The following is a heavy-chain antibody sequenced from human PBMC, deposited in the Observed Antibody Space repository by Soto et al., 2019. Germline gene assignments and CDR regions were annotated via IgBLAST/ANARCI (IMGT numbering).Heavy chain of an antibody. D-gene: IGHD3-10*01. V-gene: IGHV1-58*01. CDR3: AAGLWFGGMIGAFDI. CDR2: IVVGSGNT. CDR1: GFTFTSSA. Sequence: GASVKVSCKASGFTFTSSAVQWVRQARGQRLEWIGWIVVGSGNTNYAQKFQERVTITRDMSTSTAYMELSSLRSEDTAVYYCAAGLWFGGMIGAFDIWGQGTMVTVSS. J-gene: IGHJ3*02.